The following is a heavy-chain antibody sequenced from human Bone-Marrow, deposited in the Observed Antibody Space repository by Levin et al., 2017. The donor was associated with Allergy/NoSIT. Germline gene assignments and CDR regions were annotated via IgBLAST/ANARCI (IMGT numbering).Heavy chain of an antibody. V-gene: IGHV3-23*01. CDR1: GLTFSSNG. D-gene: IGHD1-26*01. CDR2: ISPSGGST. CDR3: VKVALGSTIGYFDY. J-gene: IGHJ4*02. Sequence: GGSLRLSCGASGLTFSSNGMSWVRRAPGKGLEWVSAISPSGGSTYYAESVKGRFTISRDNFKNTLYLQMSSLRAEDTAVYYCVKVALGSTIGYFDYWGQGTLVTVSS.